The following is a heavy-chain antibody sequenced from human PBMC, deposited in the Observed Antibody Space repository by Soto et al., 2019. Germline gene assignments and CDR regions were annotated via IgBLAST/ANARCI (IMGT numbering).Heavy chain of an antibody. J-gene: IGHJ5*02. CDR2: IYYSGST. CDR1: GDSISSGNYF. Sequence: LSLTCTVSGDSISSGNYFWTWIRQHPEKGLEWIGSIYYSGSTYYNPSLKNRITISVDTSKNRFSLKLTSVTAADTAVYYCARVICTSITCYLPGWFDPWGRGTLVT. D-gene: IGHD2-2*01. CDR3: ARVICTSITCYLPGWFDP. V-gene: IGHV4-31*03.